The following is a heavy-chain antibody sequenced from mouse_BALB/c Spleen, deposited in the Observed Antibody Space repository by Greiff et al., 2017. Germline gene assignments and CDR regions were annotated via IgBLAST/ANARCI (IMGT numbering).Heavy chain of an antibody. CDR3: ARRTGRWYCDV. J-gene: IGHJ1*01. Sequence: EVQLQESGPGLVKPSQSLSLTCTVTGYSITSDYAWNWIRQFPGNKLEWMGYISYSGSTSYNPSLKSRISITRDTSKNQFFLQLNSVTTEDTATYYCARRTGRWYCDVWGAGTTVTVSS. V-gene: IGHV3-2*02. CDR2: ISYSGST. D-gene: IGHD4-1*01. CDR1: GYSITSDYA.